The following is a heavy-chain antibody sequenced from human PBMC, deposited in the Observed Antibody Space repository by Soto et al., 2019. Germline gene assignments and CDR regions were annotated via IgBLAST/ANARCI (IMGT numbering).Heavy chain of an antibody. CDR2: ISGSGGST. CDR1: GFTFSSYA. V-gene: IGHV3-23*01. D-gene: IGHD3-9*01. CDR3: AKDPGKSLISRLTTTT. Sequence: EVQLLESGGGLVQPGGSLRLSCAASGFTFSSYAMSWVRQAPGKGLEWVSAISGSGGSTYYADSVKGRFTISRDNSKNTLYLQMNSLRAEDTAVYYCAKDPGKSLISRLTTTTWGQGTLVTVSS. J-gene: IGHJ5*02.